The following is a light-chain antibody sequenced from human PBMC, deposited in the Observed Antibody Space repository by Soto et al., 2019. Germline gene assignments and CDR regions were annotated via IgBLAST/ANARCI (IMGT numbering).Light chain of an antibody. CDR2: KAS. CDR1: QSVSSW. V-gene: IGKV1-5*03. J-gene: IGKJ2*01. CDR3: QQYNSHSYT. Sequence: DIQMTQSPSTLSASVGDRVTITCRASQSVSSWLAWYQQKPGKAPKLLIYKASSLESGVPSRFSGSGSGTEFTLTITSLQPYDFSTYYFQQYNSHSYTFGQRTKLQIK.